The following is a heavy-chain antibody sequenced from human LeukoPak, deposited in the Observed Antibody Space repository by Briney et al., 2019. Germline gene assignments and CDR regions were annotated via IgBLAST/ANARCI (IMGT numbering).Heavy chain of an antibody. D-gene: IGHD2-15*01. CDR3: ARSGSGWTQMFDS. Sequence: GGSLRLSCAASGFTFSDYYMDWVRQAPGKGLEWVGRTRNKANSYTTEYAASVKGRFTVSRDDSKNSLYLQMNSLKTEDTAVYYCARSGSGWTQMFDSWGQGTLVTVSS. CDR2: TRNKANSYTT. V-gene: IGHV3-72*01. CDR1: GFTFSDYY. J-gene: IGHJ4*02.